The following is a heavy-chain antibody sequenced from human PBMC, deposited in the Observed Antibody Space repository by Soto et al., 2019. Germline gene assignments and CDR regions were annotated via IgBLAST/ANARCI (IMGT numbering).Heavy chain of an antibody. CDR1: GGSISSSNW. Sequence: SETLSLTCAVSGGSISSSNWGSWVRQPPGKGPEWIGEIYHSGSTNYNPSLKSRVTISVDKSKNQFSLKLSSVTAADTAVYYCAKVSGSYYYGMDVWGQGTTVT. CDR2: IYHSGST. D-gene: IGHD1-26*01. V-gene: IGHV4-4*02. CDR3: AKVSGSYYYGMDV. J-gene: IGHJ6*02.